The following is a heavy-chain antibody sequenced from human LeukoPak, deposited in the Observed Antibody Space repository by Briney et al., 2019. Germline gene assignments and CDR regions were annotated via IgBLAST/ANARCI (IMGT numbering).Heavy chain of an antibody. Sequence: ASVKVSCKASGYTFTGYYIHWVRQAPGQGLEWMGWINPDSGGTNSAQKLQGRVTMTRDTSISTVYMELSRLRSDDTAVYYCASQRSSTTYYNYYYMDVWGKGTTVTVFS. CDR1: GYTFTGYY. V-gene: IGHV1-2*02. J-gene: IGHJ6*03. D-gene: IGHD3-10*01. CDR2: INPDSGGT. CDR3: ASQRSSTTYYNYYYMDV.